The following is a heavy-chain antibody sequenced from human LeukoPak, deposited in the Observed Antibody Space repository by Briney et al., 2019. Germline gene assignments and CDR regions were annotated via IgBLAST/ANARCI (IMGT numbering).Heavy chain of an antibody. CDR3: ARDYGDLPARVPYFDY. CDR2: ISSSSSMI. J-gene: IGHJ4*02. D-gene: IGHD4-17*01. CDR1: GFTFSTCS. Sequence: GGSLRLPCAASGFTFSTCSMNWVRQAPGKGLEWVSYISSSSSMIYYADSVKGRFTISRDNAKNSLYLQMKSLRDEDTAIYYCARDYGDLPARVPYFDYWGQRTLVTVSS. V-gene: IGHV3-48*02.